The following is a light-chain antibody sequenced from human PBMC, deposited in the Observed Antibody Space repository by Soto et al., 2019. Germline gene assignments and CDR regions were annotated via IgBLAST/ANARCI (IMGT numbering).Light chain of an antibody. V-gene: IGLV2-14*01. CDR3: SSYTSSSTVV. Sequence: QSALTQPASVSGSPGQSITISCTGTSSDVGAYKDVSWYQQHPGKAPKLMIYDVSNRTSGVSNRFSGSKSVNTASLTISGLQAEDEADYYCSSYTSSSTVVFGGGTKLTVL. CDR1: SSDVGAYKD. CDR2: DVS. J-gene: IGLJ2*01.